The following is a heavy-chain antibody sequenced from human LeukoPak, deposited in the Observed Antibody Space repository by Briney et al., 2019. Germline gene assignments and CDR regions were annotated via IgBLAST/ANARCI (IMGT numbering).Heavy chain of an antibody. D-gene: IGHD3-10*01. CDR1: GFTFSNAW. J-gene: IGHJ6*02. Sequence: GGSLRLSCAASGFTFSNAWMSWVRQAPGKGLEWVGRIKSKTDGGTTDYVAPVKGRFTISRDDSKNTLYLQMNSLKTEDTAVYYCTTLPVITMVRGPSWDYYGMDVWGQGTTVTVSS. V-gene: IGHV3-15*01. CDR3: TTLPVITMVRGPSWDYYGMDV. CDR2: IKSKTDGGTT.